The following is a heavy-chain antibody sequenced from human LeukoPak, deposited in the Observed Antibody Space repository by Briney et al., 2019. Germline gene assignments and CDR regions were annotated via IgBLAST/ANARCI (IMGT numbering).Heavy chain of an antibody. J-gene: IGHJ4*02. CDR2: INPNSGGT. Sequence: ASVKVSCKASGYTFTGYYMHWVRQAPGQGLEWMGWINPNSGGTNYAQKFQGRVTMTRDTSISTAYMELSRLRSDDTAVYYCAMECWGATTRLYYFDYWGQGTLVTVSS. CDR3: AMECWGATTRLYYFDY. CDR1: GYTFTGYY. D-gene: IGHD1-26*01. V-gene: IGHV1-2*02.